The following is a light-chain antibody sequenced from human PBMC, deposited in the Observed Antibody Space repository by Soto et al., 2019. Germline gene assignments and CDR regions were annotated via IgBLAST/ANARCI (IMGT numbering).Light chain of an antibody. CDR1: SSDVGGYNY. V-gene: IGLV2-14*01. CDR3: SSYTSSSTLG. Sequence: QSVLTQPASVSRSPGQSITISCTGTSSDVGGYNYVSWYQQHPGKAPKLMIYDVSNRPSGVSNRFSGSKSGNTASLTISGLQAEDEADYYCSSYTSSSTLGFGGGTKLTVL. CDR2: DVS. J-gene: IGLJ2*01.